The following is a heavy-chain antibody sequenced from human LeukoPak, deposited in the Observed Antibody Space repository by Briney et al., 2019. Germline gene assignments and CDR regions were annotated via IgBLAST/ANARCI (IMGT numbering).Heavy chain of an antibody. CDR1: GFPFSSYG. V-gene: IGHV3-30*18. D-gene: IGHD2-15*01. J-gene: IGHJ5*02. Sequence: GTSLRLSCAASGFPFSSYGMHWVRQAPGKGLEWVAVISHDGSKIHYGNSVKGRFTISRDNSKSTLYLQMNSLKPEDTAVYYCAKDPYRVVVATGNYLDPWGQGTLVTVSS. CDR2: ISHDGSKI. CDR3: AKDPYRVVVATGNYLDP.